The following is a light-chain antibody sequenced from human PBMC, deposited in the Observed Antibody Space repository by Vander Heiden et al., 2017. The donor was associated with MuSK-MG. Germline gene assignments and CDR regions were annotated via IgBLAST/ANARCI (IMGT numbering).Light chain of an antibody. Sequence: SYELTQPSSVSVSPGQTARITWSGDVLKKKYARWFQQKPGQAPVVVIYKDSERPSGIPERFSGSSSGTTVTLTISGAQVEDEADYYCYSAADNNLGVFGGGTKLTVL. CDR1: VLKKKY. J-gene: IGLJ3*02. CDR2: KDS. V-gene: IGLV3-27*01. CDR3: YSAADNNLGV.